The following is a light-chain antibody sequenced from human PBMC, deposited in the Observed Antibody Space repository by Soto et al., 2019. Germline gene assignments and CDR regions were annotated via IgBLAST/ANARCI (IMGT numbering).Light chain of an antibody. J-gene: IGKJ4*01. V-gene: IGKV3-11*01. CDR3: QERNRWPRGT. Sequence: EVVLTQSPATLSLSPGESATLSCRASQSVSVNFAWYQQKPGQAPRPLIYSASDRATGIPARFSGRGSGTYFTLTISSLEPEDFAVYYCQERNRWPRGTFGGGTKVEIK. CDR1: QSVSVN. CDR2: SAS.